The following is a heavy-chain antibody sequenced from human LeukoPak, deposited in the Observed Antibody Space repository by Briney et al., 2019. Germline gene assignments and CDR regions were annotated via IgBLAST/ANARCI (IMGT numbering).Heavy chain of an antibody. V-gene: IGHV3-30*18. Sequence: RTSLRLSCAASGFTFSSYDMHWVRQAPGKGLEWGAVISYDGSNKYYADSVKGRFTLSRGNTKNTLYLPLDSLRAEHTAVYCCAKDPSAPSGHFDYWGQGTLVTVCS. CDR1: GFTFSSYD. D-gene: IGHD2-15*01. J-gene: IGHJ4*02. CDR3: AKDPSAPSGHFDY. CDR2: ISYDGSNK.